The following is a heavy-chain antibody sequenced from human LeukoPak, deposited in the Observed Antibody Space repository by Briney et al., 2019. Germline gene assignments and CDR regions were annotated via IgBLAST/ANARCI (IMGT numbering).Heavy chain of an antibody. CDR1: GGSISSYY. CDR3: ARQVPPDYSYGPTYYFDY. CDR2: IYTSGST. V-gene: IGHV4-4*09. J-gene: IGHJ4*02. D-gene: IGHD5-18*01. Sequence: SETLSLTCTVSGGSISSYYWSWIRQPPGKGLEWIGYIYTSGSTNYNPSLKSRVTISVDTSKNQFSLKLSSVTAADTAVYYCARQVPPDYSYGPTYYFDYWGQGTLVTVSS.